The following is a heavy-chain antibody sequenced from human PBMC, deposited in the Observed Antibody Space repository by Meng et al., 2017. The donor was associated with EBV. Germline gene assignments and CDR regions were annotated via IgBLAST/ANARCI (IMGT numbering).Heavy chain of an antibody. CDR3: ARGVEENGSHYPFDS. D-gene: IGHD1-1*01. J-gene: IGHJ4*02. CDR1: EYTFRNYA. Sequence: QWHVVESGSECKRPGASVKVSFKASEYTFRNYAINWMRQVPGQGLEWMGWINTYSGKATFAQGFTGRFVFSLDTPVTTAHLQISGLKTEDSAVYYCARGVEENGSHYPFDSWGQGTLVTVSS. CDR2: INTYSGKA. V-gene: IGHV7-4-1*02.